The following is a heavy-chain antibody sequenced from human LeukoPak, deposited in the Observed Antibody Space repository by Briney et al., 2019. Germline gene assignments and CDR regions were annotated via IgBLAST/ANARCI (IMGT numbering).Heavy chain of an antibody. V-gene: IGHV1-69*05. CDR1: GGTFSNYA. D-gene: IGHD3-22*01. CDR2: IIPIFDTT. CDR3: ARVEGSLYSSGNNWFDP. Sequence: ASVEVSCKASGGTFSNYAVSWVRQAPGQGLEWMGGIIPIFDTTNYAQKFQGRVTITTDESTTTAYMELSSLRSEDTAVYYCARVEGSLYSSGNNWFDPWGQGTLVTVSS. J-gene: IGHJ5*02.